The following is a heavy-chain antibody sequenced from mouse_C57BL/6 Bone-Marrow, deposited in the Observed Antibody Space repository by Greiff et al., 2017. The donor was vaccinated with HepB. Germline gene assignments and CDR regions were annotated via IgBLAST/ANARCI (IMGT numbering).Heavy chain of an antibody. J-gene: IGHJ1*03. V-gene: IGHV5-12*01. CDR1: GFTFSDYY. CDR2: ISNGGGST. CDR3: ARHGDYYGSSWYFDV. D-gene: IGHD1-1*01. Sequence: EVQLQQSGGGLVQPGGSLKLSCAASGFTFSDYYMYWVRQTPEKRLEWVAYISNGGGSTYYPDTVKGRFTISRDNAKNTLYLQMSRLKSEDTAMYYCARHGDYYGSSWYFDVWGTGTTVTVSS.